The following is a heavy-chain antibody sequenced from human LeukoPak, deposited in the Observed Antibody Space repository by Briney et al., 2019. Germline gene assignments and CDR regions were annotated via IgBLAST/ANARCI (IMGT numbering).Heavy chain of an antibody. Sequence: AASVTVSCKVSGDTLTELSMHWVRQAPGKGLEWMGGFNPEDGETIYAQKFQGRVTMTEDTSTDTAYMELSSLRSEDTAVYYCATTLLSMIGGWGYWGQGTLVTVSS. CDR2: FNPEDGET. V-gene: IGHV1-24*01. J-gene: IGHJ4*02. CDR1: GDTLTELS. CDR3: ATTLLSMIGGWGY. D-gene: IGHD3-22*01.